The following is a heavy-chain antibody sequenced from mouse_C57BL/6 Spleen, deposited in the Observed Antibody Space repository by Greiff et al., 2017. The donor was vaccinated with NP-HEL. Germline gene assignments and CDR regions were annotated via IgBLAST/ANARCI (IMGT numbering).Heavy chain of an antibody. J-gene: IGHJ2*01. CDR1: GYTFTDYE. D-gene: IGHD1-1*01. CDR2: IDPETGGT. CDR3: TRSYYYGSSLDFDY. Sequence: VQLVESGAELVRPGASVTLSCKASGYTFTDYEMHWVKQTPVHGLEWIGAIDPETGGTAYNQKFKGKAILTADKSSSTAYMELRSLTSEDSAVYYCTRSYYYGSSLDFDYWGQGTTLTVSS. V-gene: IGHV1-15*01.